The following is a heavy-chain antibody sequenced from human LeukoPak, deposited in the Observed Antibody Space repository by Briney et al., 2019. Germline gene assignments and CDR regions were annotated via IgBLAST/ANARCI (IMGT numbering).Heavy chain of an antibody. CDR1: GYTFTSYG. D-gene: IGHD3-10*01. CDR3: ARDGSPLKGVRGVIIRAFNWFDP. V-gene: IGHV1-18*01. CDR2: ISAYNGNT. Sequence: ASVKVSCKASGYTFTSYGISWVRQAPGQGLEWMGWISAYNGNTNYAQKLQGRVTMTTDTSTSTAYMELRSLRSEDTAVYYCARDGSPLKGVRGVIIRAFNWFDPWGQGTLVTVSS. J-gene: IGHJ5*02.